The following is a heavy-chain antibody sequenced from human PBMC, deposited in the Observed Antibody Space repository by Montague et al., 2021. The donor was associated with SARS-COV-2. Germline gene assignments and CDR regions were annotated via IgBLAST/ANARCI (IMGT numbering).Heavy chain of an antibody. V-gene: IGHV4-4*02. CDR3: ARGRVDATMILVVFTGAAHYFDS. CDR2: IYQGAST. J-gene: IGHJ4*02. Sequence: SETLSLTCAVSGDSIMTTYCWSWVRQPPGKGLEWIGEIYQGASTNYNPSRKSRVTMSVDTSKNQFSLRLSSVTAADTAVYYCARGRVDATMILVVFTGAAHYFDSWGQGTLVSVSS. D-gene: IGHD3-22*01. CDR1: GDSIMTTYC.